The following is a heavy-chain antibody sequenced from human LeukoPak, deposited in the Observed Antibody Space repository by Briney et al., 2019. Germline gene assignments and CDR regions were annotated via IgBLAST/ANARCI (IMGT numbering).Heavy chain of an antibody. CDR2: INSDGSST. V-gene: IGHV3-74*01. Sequence: GGSLRLSCAASGFTFSSYWMHWVRQAPGKGLVWVSRINSDGSSTSYADSVKGRFTISRDNAKNTLYLQMNSLRAEDTAVYYCAKTSLSDPSGHYYYMDVWGKGTTVTVSS. D-gene: IGHD3-3*01. CDR1: GFTFSSYW. J-gene: IGHJ6*03. CDR3: AKTSLSDPSGHYYYMDV.